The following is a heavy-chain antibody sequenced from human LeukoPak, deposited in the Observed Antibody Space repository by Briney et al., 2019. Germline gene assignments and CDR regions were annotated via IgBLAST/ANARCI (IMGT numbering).Heavy chain of an antibody. CDR2: FSGSGGST. CDR3: AKVLAHPHLIVVVIRSFNAFGI. J-gene: IGHJ3*02. V-gene: IGHV3-23*01. Sequence: GGSLRLSCAASGFTFSSYAMSWVRQAPGKGLEWVSAFSGSGGSTYYADSVKGRFTISRDNSKNTLYLQMNSLRAEDTAVYYCAKVLAHPHLIVVVIRSFNAFGIWGQGTMVTVSS. D-gene: IGHD3-22*01. CDR1: GFTFSSYA.